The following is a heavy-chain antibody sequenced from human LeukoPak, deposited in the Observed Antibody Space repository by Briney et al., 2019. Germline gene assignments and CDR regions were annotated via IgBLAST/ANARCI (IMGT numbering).Heavy chain of an antibody. CDR3: ARVLSGSYEIDY. Sequence: SETLSLTCAVYGGSFSGYYWSWIRQPPGKGLEWIGENNHSGSTNYNPSLKSRVTISVDTSKNQFSLKLSSVTAADTAVYYCARVLSGSYEIDYWGQGTLVTVSS. D-gene: IGHD1-26*01. CDR2: NNHSGST. J-gene: IGHJ4*02. CDR1: GGSFSGYY. V-gene: IGHV4-34*01.